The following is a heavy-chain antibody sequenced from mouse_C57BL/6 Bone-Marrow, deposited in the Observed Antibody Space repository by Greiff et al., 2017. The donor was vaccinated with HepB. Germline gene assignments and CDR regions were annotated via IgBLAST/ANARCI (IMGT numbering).Heavy chain of an antibody. Sequence: VQLQHSGPELVKPGASVKISCKASGYAFSSSWMNWVKQRPGKGLEWIGRIYPGDGDTNYNGKFKGKATLTADKSSSTAYMQLSSLTSEDSAVYFCARSSPGDYWGQGTTLTVSS. J-gene: IGHJ2*01. CDR1: GYAFSSSW. V-gene: IGHV1-82*01. CDR2: IYPGDGDT. CDR3: ARSSPGDY.